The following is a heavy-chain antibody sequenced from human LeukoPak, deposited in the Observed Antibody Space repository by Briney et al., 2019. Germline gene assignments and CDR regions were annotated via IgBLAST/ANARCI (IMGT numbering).Heavy chain of an antibody. V-gene: IGHV3-21*01. CDR3: VRILTVAWSERRPGYYYMDV. Sequence: GGSLRLSCAASGFTFSRYSMNWVRQAPGKGLEWVSSISSSGDYTFYTDSVKGRFTISRDNAKNSLYLQMNSLRAEDTAVYYCVRILTVAWSERRPGYYYMDVWGKGTTVTVSS. D-gene: IGHD1-1*01. J-gene: IGHJ6*03. CDR2: ISSSGDYT. CDR1: GFTFSRYS.